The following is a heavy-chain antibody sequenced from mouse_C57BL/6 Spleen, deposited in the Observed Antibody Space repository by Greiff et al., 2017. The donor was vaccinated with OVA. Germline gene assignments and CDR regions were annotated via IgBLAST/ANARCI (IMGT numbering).Heavy chain of an antibody. D-gene: IGHD2-4*01. J-gene: IGHJ1*03. CDR3: ARSFPDDYDGYWYFDV. V-gene: IGHV1-81*01. Sequence: QVQLQQSGAELARPGASVKLSCKASGYTFTSYGISWVKQRTGQGLEWIGEIYPRSGNTYYNEKFKGKATLTADKSSSTAYMELRSLTSEDSAVYFCARSFPDDYDGYWYFDVWGTGTTVTVSS. CDR2: IYPRSGNT. CDR1: GYTFTSYG.